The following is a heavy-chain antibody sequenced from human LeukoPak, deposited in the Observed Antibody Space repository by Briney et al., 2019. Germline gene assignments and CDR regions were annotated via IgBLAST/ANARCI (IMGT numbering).Heavy chain of an antibody. Sequence: GGSLRLSCAASGFTFSSYGMHWVRQAPGKGLEWVAFIRYDGSNKYYADSVKGRFTISRDNSKNTLCLQMNSLRAEDTAVYYCAKDRLTTVTLDYWGQGTLVTVTS. V-gene: IGHV3-30*02. CDR2: IRYDGSNK. CDR1: GFTFSSYG. CDR3: AKDRLTTVTLDY. D-gene: IGHD4-11*01. J-gene: IGHJ4*01.